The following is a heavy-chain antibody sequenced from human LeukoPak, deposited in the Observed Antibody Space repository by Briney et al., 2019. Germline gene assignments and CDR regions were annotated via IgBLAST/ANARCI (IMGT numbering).Heavy chain of an antibody. D-gene: IGHD3-22*01. CDR2: IYHSGST. J-gene: IGHJ4*02. V-gene: IGHV4-38-2*01. Sequence: PSETLSLTCAVSGYSISSGNYWGWIRPPPGKGLGWIGSIYHSGSTDYNPSLKSRVTIPVDTSKNQFSLKLSCVTAADTAVYYCARRYCYDSCGYFYWGQGTLVTVSS. CDR3: ARRYCYDSCGYFY. CDR1: GYSISSGNY.